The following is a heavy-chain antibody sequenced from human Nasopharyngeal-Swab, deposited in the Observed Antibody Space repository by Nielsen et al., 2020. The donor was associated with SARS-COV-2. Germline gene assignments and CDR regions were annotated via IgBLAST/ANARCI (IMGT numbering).Heavy chain of an antibody. CDR2: INWNSGSP. V-gene: IGHV3-9*01. J-gene: IGHJ6*02. CDR1: GFTFYHYA. D-gene: IGHD3-10*01. CDR3: AKDMGNYYGSTRMDG. Sequence: SLKISCTASGFTFYHYAMNLVRQAPGKGLGLVSGINWNSGSPGYADAVKGRFTISRDNAKNTLELQMNSLRPEDTALYYCAKDMGNYYGSTRMDGGGQGTTVTVSS.